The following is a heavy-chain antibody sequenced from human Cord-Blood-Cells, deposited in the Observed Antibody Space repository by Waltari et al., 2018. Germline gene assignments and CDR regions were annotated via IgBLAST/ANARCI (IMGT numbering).Heavy chain of an antibody. CDR2: IRYDGSNK. J-gene: IGHJ4*02. CDR1: GFNSSSYG. CDR3: AKEGNAYFDY. D-gene: IGHD4-4*01. Sequence: QVQLVESGGGVVQPGGSLRLSCAASGFNSSSYGMHWVRQAPGKGLEWVAFIRYDGSNKYYADSVKGRFTISRDNSKNTLYLQMNSLRAEDTAVYYCAKEGNAYFDYWGQGTLVTVSS. V-gene: IGHV3-30*02.